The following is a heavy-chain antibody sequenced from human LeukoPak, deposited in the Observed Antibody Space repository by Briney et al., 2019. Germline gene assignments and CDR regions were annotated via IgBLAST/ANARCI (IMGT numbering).Heavy chain of an antibody. V-gene: IGHV3-48*01. D-gene: IGHD4-17*01. CDR2: ISGTGTDI. Sequence: GGSLRLSCAASRFTFSTYSMNWVRQAPGRGLEWVSYISGTGTDIYYRDSVKGRFTISRDNAKNSLFLHMTNLRAEDMAVYYCVRNDGDNALDIWGQGTMVTVSS. CDR3: VRNDGDNALDI. J-gene: IGHJ3*02. CDR1: RFTFSTYS.